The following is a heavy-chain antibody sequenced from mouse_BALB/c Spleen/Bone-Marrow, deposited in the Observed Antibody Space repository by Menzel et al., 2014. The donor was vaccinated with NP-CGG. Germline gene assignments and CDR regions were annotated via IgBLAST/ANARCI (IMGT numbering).Heavy chain of an antibody. CDR2: ILPGSGST. Sequence: VQLQQSGAELMKPGASVKISCKATGYTFSSYWIEWVKQRPGHGLEWIGEILPGSGSTNYNEKFKGKATFTADTSSNTAYMQLSSLTSEDSAAYYCARGIDYYAMDYWGQGTSVTVSS. V-gene: IGHV1-9*01. CDR1: GYTFSSYW. J-gene: IGHJ4*01. CDR3: ARGIDYYAMDY.